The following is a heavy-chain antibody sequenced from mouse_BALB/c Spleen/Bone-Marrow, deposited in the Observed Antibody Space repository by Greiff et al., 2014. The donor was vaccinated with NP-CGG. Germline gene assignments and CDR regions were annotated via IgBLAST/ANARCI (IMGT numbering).Heavy chain of an antibody. V-gene: IGHV1-54*01. CDR3: ARRELGEFDY. Sequence: VQLQQSGAELVRPGTSVKVSCKASGYAFTNYLIEWVKQRPGQGLEWIGVINPGSGGTNYNETFKGKATLTADKSSSTAYMQLSSLTSDDSAVYFCARRELGEFDYWGQGTTLTVSS. CDR2: INPGSGGT. CDR1: GYAFTNYL. J-gene: IGHJ2*01. D-gene: IGHD4-1*01.